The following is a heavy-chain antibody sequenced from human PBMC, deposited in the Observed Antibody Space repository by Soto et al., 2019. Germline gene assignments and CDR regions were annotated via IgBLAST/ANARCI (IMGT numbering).Heavy chain of an antibody. CDR1: GFSLNANGER. J-gene: IGHJ4*02. Sequence: SGPTLVNPTQTLTLTCTLSGFSLNANGERLGWIRQPPGKALERLALLYWDDGKRYSPSLKNRLTVTKDTLKNQVGLTMTKMDLTDTGTCYCAHGEYSSDGWCFFDYWVQGTLVNV. CDR3: AHGEYSSDGWCFFDY. D-gene: IGHD5-18*01. V-gene: IGHV2-5*02. CDR2: LYWDDGK.